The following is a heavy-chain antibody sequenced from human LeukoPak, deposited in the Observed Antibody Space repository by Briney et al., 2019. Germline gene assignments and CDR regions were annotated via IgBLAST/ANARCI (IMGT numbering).Heavy chain of an antibody. V-gene: IGHV4-39*07. CDR3: ARRGFLDY. CDR2: IYYSGST. D-gene: IGHD3-10*01. CDR1: GGSISSSSYY. Sequence: SETLSLTCTVSGGSISSSSYYWGWIRQPPGKGLEWIGSIYYSGSTNYNPSLKSRVTISVDTSKNQFSLKLSSVTAADTAVYYCARRGFLDYWGQGTLVTVSS. J-gene: IGHJ4*02.